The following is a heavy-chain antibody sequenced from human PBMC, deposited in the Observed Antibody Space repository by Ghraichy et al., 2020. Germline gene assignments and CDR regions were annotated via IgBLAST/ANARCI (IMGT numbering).Heavy chain of an antibody. D-gene: IGHD2-2*01. Sequence: GGSLRLSCAASGFTFSSYSMNWVRQAPGKGLEWVSSISSSSSYIYYADSVKGRFTISRDNAKNSLYLQMNSLRAEDTAVDYCARAPSSTSCRFDPWGQGTLVTVSS. J-gene: IGHJ5*02. V-gene: IGHV3-21*01. CDR3: ARAPSSTSCRFDP. CDR2: ISSSSSYI. CDR1: GFTFSSYS.